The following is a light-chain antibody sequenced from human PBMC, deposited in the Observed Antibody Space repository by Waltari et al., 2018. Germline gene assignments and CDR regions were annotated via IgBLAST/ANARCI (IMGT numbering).Light chain of an antibody. CDR2: YDR. J-gene: IGLJ1*01. CDR1: NIVTYS. CDR3: HVWHPHVDPGV. Sequence: SSVVTQPPSVSVAPGETATIPCGGANIVTYSVHWYQQKAGQAPVLVIFYDRDRPSGIPDRFSGSNSGNTATLTISRVEAGDEARYYCHVWHPHVDPGVFGTGTEVTVL. V-gene: IGLV3-21*04.